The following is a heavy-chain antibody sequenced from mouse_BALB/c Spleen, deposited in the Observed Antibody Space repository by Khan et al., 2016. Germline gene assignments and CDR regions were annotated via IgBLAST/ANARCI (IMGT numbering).Heavy chain of an antibody. CDR2: ISSGGTT. Sequence: ELVESGGGLVKPGGSLKLSCAASGFTFSSHAMSWVRQTPEKRLEWVASISSGGTTFYPDSLKGRFTISRDNVRNILYLQMSSLRSEDTAMYYCVRGVIMVVDYFDYWGQGTTLTVSS. CDR1: GFTFSSHA. D-gene: IGHD1-1*01. J-gene: IGHJ2*01. CDR3: VRGVIMVVDYFDY. V-gene: IGHV5-6-5*01.